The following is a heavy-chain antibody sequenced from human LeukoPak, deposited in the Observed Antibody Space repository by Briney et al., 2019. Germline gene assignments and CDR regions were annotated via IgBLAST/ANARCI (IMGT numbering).Heavy chain of an antibody. CDR1: GYTFTSYG. Sequence: ASVKVSCKASGYTFTSYGISWVRQAPGQGLEWMGWISAYNGNTNYAQNLQGRVTMTTDTSTSTAYMELRSLRSDDTAVYYCARVTNQLFPFDYWGQGTLATVSS. D-gene: IGHD2-2*01. J-gene: IGHJ4*02. CDR3: ARVTNQLFPFDY. V-gene: IGHV1-18*01. CDR2: ISAYNGNT.